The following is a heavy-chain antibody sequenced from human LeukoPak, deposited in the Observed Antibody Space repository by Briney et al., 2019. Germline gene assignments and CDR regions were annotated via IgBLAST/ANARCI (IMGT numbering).Heavy chain of an antibody. CDR1: SYTFTSYG. V-gene: IGHV1-18*01. Sequence: ASVKVSCKASSYTFTSYGISWVRQAPGQGLEWMGWISAYNGNTNYAQKLQGRVTMTTDTSTSTAYMELRSLRSDDTAVYYCARDEQWLVRGRLTLDYWGQGTLVTVSS. J-gene: IGHJ4*02. D-gene: IGHD6-19*01. CDR3: ARDEQWLVRGRLTLDY. CDR2: ISAYNGNT.